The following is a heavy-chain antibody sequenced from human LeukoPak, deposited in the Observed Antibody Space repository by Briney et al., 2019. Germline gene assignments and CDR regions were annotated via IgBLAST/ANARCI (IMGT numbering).Heavy chain of an antibody. D-gene: IGHD6-13*01. CDR1: GFTFSSYA. Sequence: GGSLRPSCAASGFTFSSYAMSWVRQAPGKGLEWVSAISGSGGSTYYADSVKGRFTISRDNSKNTLYLQMNSLRAEDTAVYYCAKTGSSSFKNWFDPWGQGTLVTVSS. CDR2: ISGSGGST. V-gene: IGHV3-23*01. J-gene: IGHJ5*02. CDR3: AKTGSSSFKNWFDP.